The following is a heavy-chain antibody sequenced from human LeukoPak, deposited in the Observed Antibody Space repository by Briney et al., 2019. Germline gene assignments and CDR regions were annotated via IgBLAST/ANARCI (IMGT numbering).Heavy chain of an antibody. J-gene: IGHJ4*02. Sequence: GGSLRLSCAASGFTFSSYGMHWVRQAPGKGLEWVAVIWYDGSNKYYADSVKGRFTISRDNSKNTLYLQMSSLRAEVTAVYYCARVLTGYYFDYWGQGTLVTVSS. CDR1: GFTFSSYG. D-gene: IGHD3-9*01. V-gene: IGHV3-33*01. CDR2: IWYDGSNK. CDR3: ARVLTGYYFDY.